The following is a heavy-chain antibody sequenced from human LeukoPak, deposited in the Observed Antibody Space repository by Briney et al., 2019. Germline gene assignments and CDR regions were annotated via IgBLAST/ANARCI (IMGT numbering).Heavy chain of an antibody. CDR3: ARGGSGSGYLYYFDY. J-gene: IGHJ4*02. V-gene: IGHV1-2*02. CDR1: GYTFSGSGWY. D-gene: IGHD3-3*01. CDR2: IYPNNGAT. Sequence: ASVKVSCKASGYTFSGSGWYLYWLRQAPGQGLECLGWIYPNNGATSYAQKFQGRVTMTRDTSISAAYMHLTTLTSDDTAVYYCARGGSGSGYLYYFDYWGQGTLVTVSS.